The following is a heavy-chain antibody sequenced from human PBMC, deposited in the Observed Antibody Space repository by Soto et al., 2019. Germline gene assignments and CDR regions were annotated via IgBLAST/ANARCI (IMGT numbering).Heavy chain of an antibody. CDR2: IIPIFDTA. CDR3: ARDSHLGDLSLHQTWFDP. CDR1: GGTFSDYT. D-gene: IGHD3-16*02. V-gene: IGHV1-69*12. J-gene: IGHJ5*02. Sequence: QVQLVQSGAEVKKPGSSVKVSCKASGGTFSDYTISWLRQAPGQGPEWMGGIIPIFDTANYAQKFQGRVTITADESTSTAYMELSSLRSEDTAVYYCARDSHLGDLSLHQTWFDPWGQGTLVTVSS.